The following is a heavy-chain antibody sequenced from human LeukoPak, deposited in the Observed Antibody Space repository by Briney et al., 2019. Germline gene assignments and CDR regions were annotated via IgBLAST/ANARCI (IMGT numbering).Heavy chain of an antibody. V-gene: IGHV3-21*01. J-gene: IGHJ3*02. CDR1: GFTFSSYT. Sequence: GGSLRLSCAASGFTFSSYTMSWVRQAPGKGLEWVSSISSSSSYIYYADSVKGQFTISRDNAKNSLYLQMHSLRAEDTAVYYCARETYCISTSCQKGNAFDIWGQGTMVTVSS. CDR2: ISSSSSYI. D-gene: IGHD2-2*01. CDR3: ARETYCISTSCQKGNAFDI.